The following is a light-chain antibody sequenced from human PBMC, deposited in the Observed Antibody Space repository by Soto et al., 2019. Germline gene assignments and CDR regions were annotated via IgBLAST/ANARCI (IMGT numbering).Light chain of an antibody. CDR2: EVS. CDR3: SSYTSSSTYVV. CDR1: SSDVGGYNY. J-gene: IGLJ2*01. Sequence: QSALTQNASVSGSPGQSITISCTGTSSDVGGYNYVSWYQQHPGKAPKLMIYEVSNRPSGVSNRFSGSKSGNTASLTISGLQAEDEADYYCSSYTSSSTYVVFGGGTKLTVL. V-gene: IGLV2-14*01.